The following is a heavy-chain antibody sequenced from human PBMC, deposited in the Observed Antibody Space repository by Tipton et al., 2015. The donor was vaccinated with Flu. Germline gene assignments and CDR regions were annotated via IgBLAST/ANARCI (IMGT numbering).Heavy chain of an antibody. CDR1: GDSIGRAYC. V-gene: IGHV4-38-2*01. CDR2: ICQSGST. Sequence: TLSLTCSVSGDSIGRAYCWGWIRQPPGKGLEWIGNICQSGSTYDNPSLKSRVTISVDRSKNQFSLTLNSVTAADTAMYYCARYSSSVATYWYFDLWGRGTLVTVSS. CDR3: ARYSSSVATYWYFDL. D-gene: IGHD6-6*01. J-gene: IGHJ2*01.